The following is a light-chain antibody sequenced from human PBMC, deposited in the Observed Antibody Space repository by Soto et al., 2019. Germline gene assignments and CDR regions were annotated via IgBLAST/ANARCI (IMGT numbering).Light chain of an antibody. CDR1: QGISRW. CDR3: QQANSFPLT. V-gene: IGKV1-12*01. Sequence: DIQMTQSPSFVSASVGVRVTIACRASQGISRWLAWYQQRPRKAPELLFYGASSLQSGVPSRFSGSGSGTRFTLTISSLQPEDFATYYCQQANSFPLTFGQGTRLEIK. J-gene: IGKJ5*01. CDR2: GAS.